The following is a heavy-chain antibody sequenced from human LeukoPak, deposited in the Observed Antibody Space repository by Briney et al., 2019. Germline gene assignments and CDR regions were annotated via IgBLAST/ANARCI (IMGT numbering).Heavy chain of an antibody. CDR1: GGSISSSSYY. V-gene: IGHV4-39*01. CDR3: ARSSGYCSGGSCPRFYGMDV. CDR2: IYYSGST. D-gene: IGHD2-15*01. J-gene: IGHJ6*02. Sequence: PSETLSLTCTVSGGSISSSSYYWGWIRQPPGKGLEWIGSIYYSGSTYYNPSLKSRVTISVDTSKNQFSLKLSSVTAADTAVYYCARSSGYCSGGSCPRFYGMDVWGQGTTVTVSS.